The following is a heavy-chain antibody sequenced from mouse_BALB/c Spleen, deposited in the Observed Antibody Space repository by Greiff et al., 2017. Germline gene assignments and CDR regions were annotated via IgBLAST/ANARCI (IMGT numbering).Heavy chain of an antibody. CDR3: TRWRYDKEAMDY. CDR1: GYTFTSYY. V-gene: IGHV1S81*02. J-gene: IGHJ4*01. CDR2: INPSDGGT. Sequence: VQLQESGAELVKPGASVKMSCKASGYTFTSYYMYWVKQRPGQGLEWIGEINPSDGGTNFNQKFKSKATLTVDKSSSTAYMQLSSLTSEDSAVYYCTRWRYDKEAMDYWGQGTSVTVSS. D-gene: IGHD2-3*01.